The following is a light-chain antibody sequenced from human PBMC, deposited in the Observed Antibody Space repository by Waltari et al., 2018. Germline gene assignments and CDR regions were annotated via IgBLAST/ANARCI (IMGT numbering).Light chain of an antibody. Sequence: DIQMTQSPSTLSASVGDRVTITCLASQSVDSWLAWYQQKPGKAPKLLIYKASILGSGVPSRFSGSGSGTEFTLTISSLQPDDFATYYCQQYNLYSETFGQGTKVEVK. CDR3: QQYNLYSET. J-gene: IGKJ1*01. CDR2: KAS. CDR1: QSVDSW. V-gene: IGKV1-5*03.